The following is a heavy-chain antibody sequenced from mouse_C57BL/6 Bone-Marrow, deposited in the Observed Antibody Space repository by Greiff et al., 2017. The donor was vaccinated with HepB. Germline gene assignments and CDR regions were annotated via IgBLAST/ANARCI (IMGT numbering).Heavy chain of an antibody. CDR3: ARNPIYYYGSSYAMDY. D-gene: IGHD1-1*01. V-gene: IGHV5-9*01. Sequence: EVMLVESGGGLVKPGGSLKLSCAASGFTFSSYTMSWVRQTPEKRLEWVATISGGGGNTYYPDSVKGRFTISRDNAKNTLYLQMSSLRSEDTALYYCARNPIYYYGSSYAMDYWGQGTSVTVSS. CDR1: GFTFSSYT. J-gene: IGHJ4*01. CDR2: ISGGGGNT.